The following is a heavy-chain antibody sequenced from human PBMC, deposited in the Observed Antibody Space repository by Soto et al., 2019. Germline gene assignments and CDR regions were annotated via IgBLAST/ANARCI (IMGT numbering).Heavy chain of an antibody. Sequence: GGSLRLSCAASGFTFSSYAMSWVRQAPGKGLEWVSAISGSGGSTYYADSVKGRFTISRDNSKNTLYLQMNSLRAEDTAVYYCANSGGSSSWYTVHYYYGMDVWGQGTTVTVSS. V-gene: IGHV3-23*01. J-gene: IGHJ6*02. CDR3: ANSGGSSSWYTVHYYYGMDV. CDR1: GFTFSSYA. CDR2: ISGSGGST. D-gene: IGHD6-13*01.